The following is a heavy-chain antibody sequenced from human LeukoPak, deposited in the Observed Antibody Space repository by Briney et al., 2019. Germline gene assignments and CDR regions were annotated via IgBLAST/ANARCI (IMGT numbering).Heavy chain of an antibody. J-gene: IGHJ4*02. CDR2: TSGSGGSA. Sequence: GGSLRLSCAASGFTFSSYAMSWVRQAPGKGLEWVSATSGSGGSAYYADSVKGRFTISRDNSRNTLYLQMNSLRAEDTAVYYCAKTLSSVGDSGYDSGYWGQGTLVTVSS. CDR1: GFTFSSYA. D-gene: IGHD5-12*01. V-gene: IGHV3-23*01. CDR3: AKTLSSVGDSGYDSGY.